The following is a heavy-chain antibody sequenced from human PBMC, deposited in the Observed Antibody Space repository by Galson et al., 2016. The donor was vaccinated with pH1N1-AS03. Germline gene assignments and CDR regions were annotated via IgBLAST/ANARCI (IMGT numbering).Heavy chain of an antibody. CDR2: LGSGGDT. V-gene: IGHV3-23*01. CDR3: ARHQGVAIAARLSGGLDY. D-gene: IGHD6-6*01. Sequence: SLRLSCAASAFPLRNYALRWVRQAPGKGLEWVSTLGSGGDTHYADSVKGRFTIPRDKSKNTMYLQMNSLRSEDTATYYCARHQGVAIAARLSGGLDYWGQGTLVTVSS. CDR1: AFPLRNYA. J-gene: IGHJ4*02.